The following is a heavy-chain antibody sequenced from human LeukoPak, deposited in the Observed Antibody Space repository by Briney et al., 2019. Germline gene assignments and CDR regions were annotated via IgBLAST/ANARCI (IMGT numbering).Heavy chain of an antibody. CDR3: AKARSSSWSSAPGYYYYMDV. CDR1: GFTFNSLG. D-gene: IGHD6-13*01. J-gene: IGHJ6*03. Sequence: PGGSLRLSCAASGFTFNSLGMHWVRQAPGKGLEWVAFIRYDGYNKYYADSVKGRFTISRDNSKNTLYLQMSSLRAEDTAVYYCAKARSSSWSSAPGYYYYMDVWGKGTTVTVSS. CDR2: IRYDGYNK. V-gene: IGHV3-30*02.